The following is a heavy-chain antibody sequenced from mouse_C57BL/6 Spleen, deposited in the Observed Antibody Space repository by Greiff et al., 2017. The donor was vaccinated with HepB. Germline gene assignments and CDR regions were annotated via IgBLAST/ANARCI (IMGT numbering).Heavy chain of an antibody. V-gene: IGHV5-16*01. D-gene: IGHD2-4*01. J-gene: IGHJ3*01. CDR1: GFTFSDYY. CDR3: ARGSDYDVPFAY. Sequence: EVMLVESEGGLVQPGSSMKLSCTASGFTFSDYYMAWVRQVPEKGLEWVANINYDGSSTYYLDSLKSRFIISRDNAKNILYLQMSSLESEDTATYYCARGSDYDVPFAYWGQGTLVTVSA. CDR2: INYDGSST.